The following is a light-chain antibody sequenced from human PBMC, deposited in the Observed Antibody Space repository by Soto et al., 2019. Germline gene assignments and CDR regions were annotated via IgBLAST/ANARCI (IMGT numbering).Light chain of an antibody. CDR1: QSVSSN. CDR3: QQYNNWWT. Sequence: EIVMTQSPATLSVSPGERATLSCRASQSVSSNLAWYQQKPGQAPRLLIYGASTRATGTTARFSGSGSGTEFTLTISSLQSEDFAVYYCQQYNNWWTFGQGTKVEIK. CDR2: GAS. V-gene: IGKV3-15*01. J-gene: IGKJ1*01.